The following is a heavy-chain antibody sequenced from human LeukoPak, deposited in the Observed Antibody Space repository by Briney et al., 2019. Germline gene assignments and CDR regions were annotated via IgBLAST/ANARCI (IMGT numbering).Heavy chain of an antibody. D-gene: IGHD3-16*01. CDR1: GFTVSSNY. CDR2: ISVGHST. J-gene: IGHJ5*02. CDR3: AKGTQFGSTHWFDP. Sequence: GSLRLSCAASGFTVSSNYMSWVRQAPGKGLDWVSTISVGHSTNYADSVKGRFTISRDNSKNTLYLQMNSLRAEDTAVYYCAKGTQFGSTHWFDPWGQGTLVTVSS. V-gene: IGHV3-53*01.